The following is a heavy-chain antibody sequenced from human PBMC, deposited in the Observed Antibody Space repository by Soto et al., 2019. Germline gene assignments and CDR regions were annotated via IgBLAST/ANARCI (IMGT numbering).Heavy chain of an antibody. CDR1: GGSIGGSNYF. V-gene: IGHV4-39*01. D-gene: IGHD3-10*01. CDR3: TRRRLAVRGVSTIDV. J-gene: IGHJ6*02. CDR2: IYSSGST. Sequence: SETLSLTCTVSGGSIGGSNYFWGWIRQSPGTGLEWLGTIYSSGSTYYNPSLKSRITMSLATSKNQFSLNLGSVTAADTAVYYCTRRRLAVRGVSTIDVWGPGTTVTVSS.